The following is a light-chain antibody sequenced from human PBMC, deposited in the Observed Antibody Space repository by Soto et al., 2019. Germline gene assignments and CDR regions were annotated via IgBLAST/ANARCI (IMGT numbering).Light chain of an antibody. CDR3: SSYTSVTIVV. V-gene: IGLV2-14*01. J-gene: IGLJ2*01. Sequence: QSALTQPASVSGSTGQSITISCSGTSSDVGGFLFVSWYQQHPGRAPKLMIYDVSHRPSGVSNRFSGSKSGNTASLTISGLQDEDEADYYRSSYTSVTIVVFGGGTKLTVL. CDR2: DVS. CDR1: SSDVGGFLF.